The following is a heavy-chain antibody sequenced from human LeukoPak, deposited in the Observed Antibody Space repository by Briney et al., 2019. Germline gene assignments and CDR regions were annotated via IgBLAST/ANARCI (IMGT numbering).Heavy chain of an antibody. D-gene: IGHD5-18*01. CDR1: GDSVSTNSAA. Sequence: SQTLSLTCAISGDSVSTNSAAWNWIRQSPWRSLEWLGRTYYRSKWYNDYAVSVKSRITINPDTSKNQFSLQLNSVTPEDTAVYYCASQTGYSYGSFGYWGQGTLVTVSS. CDR2: TYYRSKWYN. J-gene: IGHJ4*02. CDR3: ASQTGYSYGSFGY. V-gene: IGHV6-1*01.